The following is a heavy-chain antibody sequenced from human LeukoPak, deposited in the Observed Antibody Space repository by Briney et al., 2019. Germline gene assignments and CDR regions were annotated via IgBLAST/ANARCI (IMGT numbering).Heavy chain of an antibody. V-gene: IGHV3-23*01. Sequence: GGSLRLSCAASGFTFSSYAMGWVRQAPGKGLEWVSAISGSGGSTYYADSVKGRFTISRDNSKNTLYLQMNSLRAEDTAVYYCANGHALLWFGELPLDYWGQGTLVTVSS. J-gene: IGHJ4*02. CDR1: GFTFSSYA. D-gene: IGHD3-10*01. CDR3: ANGHALLWFGELPLDY. CDR2: ISGSGGST.